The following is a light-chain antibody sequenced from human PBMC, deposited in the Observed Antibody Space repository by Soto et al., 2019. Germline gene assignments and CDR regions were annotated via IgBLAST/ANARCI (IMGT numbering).Light chain of an antibody. V-gene: IGKV3-20*01. J-gene: IGKJ1*01. CDR2: SAF. CDR3: QQYAGLPRK. CDR1: QNPGTLY. Sequence: ESRLAQSPGTLALSRVGRGKRVGRASQNPGTLYLAWFQQNSGQAPRLLLYSAFRRATGIPDRFTGSGSGTALHLTITRVEPEDFAVYFWQQYAGLPRKFGQGTKV.